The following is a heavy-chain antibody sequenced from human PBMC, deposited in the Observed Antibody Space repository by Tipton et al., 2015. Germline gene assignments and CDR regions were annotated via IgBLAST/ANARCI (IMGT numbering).Heavy chain of an antibody. CDR3: ARAGDSYDVGFFFDY. V-gene: IGHV4-59*12. J-gene: IGHJ4*02. CDR2: ISYSGSP. D-gene: IGHD3-3*01. CDR1: GGSISNYY. Sequence: TLSLTCTVSGGSISNYYWNWIRQPPGKGLEWIGYISYSGSPNYNPSLRSRVTISVDASKNQFSLQLSSITAADTAVYYCARAGDSYDVGFFFDYWGQGILVTVSS.